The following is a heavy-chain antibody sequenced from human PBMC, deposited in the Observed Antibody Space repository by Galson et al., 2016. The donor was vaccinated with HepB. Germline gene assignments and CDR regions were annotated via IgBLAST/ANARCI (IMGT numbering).Heavy chain of an antibody. CDR2: INHDSSAM. CDR3: ARDINWGLDY. D-gene: IGHD7-27*01. V-gene: IGHV3-48*02. Sequence: SLRLSCAASGFTFSAYPMNWVRQAPGKGLEWVSHINHDSSAMNYALSMKDRFTISRDNAKNSLFPQMDSLSDEDTAVYHCARDINWGLDYWGQGILVTVSS. CDR1: GFTFSAYP. J-gene: IGHJ4*02.